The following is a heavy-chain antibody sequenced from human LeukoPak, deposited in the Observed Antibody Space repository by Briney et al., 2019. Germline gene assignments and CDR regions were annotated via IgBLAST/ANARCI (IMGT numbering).Heavy chain of an antibody. CDR2: INHSGST. CDR3: ARGPPYYYDSSGYYFPSYFDY. V-gene: IGHV4-34*01. Sequence: SETLSLTCAVYGGSFSGYYWRWIRQPPGKGLEWIGEINHSGSTNYNPSLKSRVTISVDTFKNQFSLKLSSVTAADTAVYYCARGPPYYYDSSGYYFPSYFDYWGQGTLVTVPS. D-gene: IGHD3-22*01. J-gene: IGHJ4*02. CDR1: GGSFSGYY.